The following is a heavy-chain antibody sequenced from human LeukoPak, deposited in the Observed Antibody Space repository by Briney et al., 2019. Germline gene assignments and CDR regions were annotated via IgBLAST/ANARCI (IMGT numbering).Heavy chain of an antibody. J-gene: IGHJ6*02. CDR1: GFTFSDYY. V-gene: IGHV3-11*01. CDR3: ASPPELSTYYFFHRMDV. CDR2: ISSSGSTI. D-gene: IGHD1-26*01. Sequence: GGSLRLSCAASGFTFSDYYMSWIRQAPGKGLEWVSYISSSGSTIYYADSVKGRFTISRDNAKNSLYLQMNSLRAEDTAVYYWASPPELSTYYFFHRMDVWGQGTTVTVSS.